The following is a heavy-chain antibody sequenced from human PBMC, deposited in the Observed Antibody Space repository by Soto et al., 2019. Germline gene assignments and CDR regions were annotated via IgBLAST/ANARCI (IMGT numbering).Heavy chain of an antibody. Sequence: GGSLRLSCAASGFTFSRYWMSWARQAPGKGLEWVANIKEDGSQKWYVDSVKGRFTISRDNAKNSLYLQINSLRAEDTAVYYCARGDYYDSSGPFSDAFDIWGQGTMVTVSS. CDR3: ARGDYYDSSGPFSDAFDI. CDR1: GFTFSRYW. J-gene: IGHJ3*02. V-gene: IGHV3-7*04. D-gene: IGHD3-22*01. CDR2: IKEDGSQK.